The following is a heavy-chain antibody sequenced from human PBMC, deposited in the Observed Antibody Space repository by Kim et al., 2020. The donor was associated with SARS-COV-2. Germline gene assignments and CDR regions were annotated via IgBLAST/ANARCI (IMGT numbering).Heavy chain of an antibody. D-gene: IGHD1-26*01. CDR3: AREIGRKVNLMDV. CDR1: GFTFSSYA. J-gene: IGHJ6*03. Sequence: GGSLRLSCAASGFTFSSYAMHWVRQAPGKGLEWVAVISYDGSNKYYADSVKGRFTISRDNSKNTLYLQMNSLRAEETAVYYCAREIGRKVNLMDVWGKGT. CDR2: ISYDGSNK. V-gene: IGHV3-30-3*01.